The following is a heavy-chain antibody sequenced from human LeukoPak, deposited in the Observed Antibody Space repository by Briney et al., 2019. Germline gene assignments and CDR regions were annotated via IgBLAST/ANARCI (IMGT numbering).Heavy chain of an antibody. CDR2: IRYDGSNK. CDR3: AKVALGTPDPDAFDI. J-gene: IGHJ3*02. CDR1: GFTFSSYG. V-gene: IGHV3-30*02. D-gene: IGHD1-1*01. Sequence: GGSLRLSCAASGFTFSSYGMHWVRQAPGKGLEWVAFIRYDGSNKYYADSVKGRFTISRDNSKNTLYLQMNSLRAEDTAVYYCAKVALGTPDPDAFDIWGQGTMVTVSS.